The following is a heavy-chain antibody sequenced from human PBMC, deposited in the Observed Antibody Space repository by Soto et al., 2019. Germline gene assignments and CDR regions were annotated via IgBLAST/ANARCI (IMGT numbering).Heavy chain of an antibody. CDR1: GGSISSSSYY. Sequence: PSETLSLTCTVSGGSISSSSYYWGWIRQPPGKGLEWIGSIYYSGSTYYNPSLKSRVTISVDTSKNQFSLKLSSVTAADTAVYYCARLGYYGSGSYPSWFDPWGQGTLVTVSS. V-gene: IGHV4-39*01. D-gene: IGHD3-10*01. J-gene: IGHJ5*02. CDR3: ARLGYYGSGSYPSWFDP. CDR2: IYYSGST.